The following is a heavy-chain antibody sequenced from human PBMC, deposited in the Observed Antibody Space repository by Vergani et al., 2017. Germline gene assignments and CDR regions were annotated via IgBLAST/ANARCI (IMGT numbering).Heavy chain of an antibody. CDR3: ASCSGGSCDGDY. D-gene: IGHD2-15*01. CDR1: GGSISSYY. J-gene: IGHJ4*02. CDR2: IYYSGST. Sequence: QVQLQESGPGLVKPSETLSLTCTVSGGSISSYYWSWIRQHPGKGLEWIGYIYYSGSTYYNPSLKSRVTISVDTSKNQFSLKLSSVTAADTAVYYCASCSGGSCDGDYWGQGTLVTVSS. V-gene: IGHV4-59*06.